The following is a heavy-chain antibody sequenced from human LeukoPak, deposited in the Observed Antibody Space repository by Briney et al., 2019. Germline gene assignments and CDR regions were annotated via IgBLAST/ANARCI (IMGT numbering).Heavy chain of an antibody. V-gene: IGHV4-34*01. D-gene: IGHD5-24*01. J-gene: IGHJ4*02. CDR2: INQSGGT. CDR1: NASLSGYY. Sequence: SETLSLTCAVSNASLSGYYWGWIRQPPGKGLEWIGEINQSGGTNYSPYLQSRVSMSVDKSKNQFSLNLTSVTAADTAVYYCARGRTRTERWLQLNSRQVDYWGQGTLVTVSS. CDR3: ARGRTRTERWLQLNSRQVDY.